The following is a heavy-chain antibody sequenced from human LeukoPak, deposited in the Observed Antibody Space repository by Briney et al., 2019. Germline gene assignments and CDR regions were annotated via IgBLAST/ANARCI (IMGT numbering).Heavy chain of an antibody. D-gene: IGHD6-6*01. CDR2: ISSSSSTI. CDR1: GFTFSDYY. Sequence: KPGGSLRLSCAASGFTFSDYYMSWIRQAPGKGLEWVSYISSSSSTIYYADSVKGRFTISRDNAKNSLYLQMNSLRAEDTAVYYCARRVYSSSDWFDPWGQGTLDTVSS. CDR3: ARRVYSSSDWFDP. V-gene: IGHV3-11*04. J-gene: IGHJ5*02.